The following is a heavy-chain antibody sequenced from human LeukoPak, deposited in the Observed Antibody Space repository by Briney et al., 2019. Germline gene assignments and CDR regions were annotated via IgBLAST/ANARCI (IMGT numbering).Heavy chain of an antibody. CDR1: GGSISSGGYY. D-gene: IGHD4-23*01. J-gene: IGHJ4*02. V-gene: IGHV4-61*08. CDR2: IYYSGST. CDR3: ARDSGYGGNSAFDY. Sequence: SQTLSLTCTVSGGSISSGGYYWSWIRQPPGKGLEWIGYIYYSGSTNYNPSLKSRVTISVDTSKNQFSLKLSSVTAADTAVYYCARDSGYGGNSAFDYWGQGTLVTVSS.